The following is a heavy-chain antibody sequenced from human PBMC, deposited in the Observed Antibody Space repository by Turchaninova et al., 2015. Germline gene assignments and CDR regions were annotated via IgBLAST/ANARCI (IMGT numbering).Heavy chain of an antibody. V-gene: IGHV3-21*01. Sequence: EVQLVESGGGLVKPGGSLRLSCAASGISFRNYNINWVRQAPGKGLEWVSCIGSSSSYIYYADSVKGRFTVSRDNAKNSLYLQMNSLRAEDTAVYYCARDTTAYWCFDYWGQGTLVTVSS. CDR1: GISFRNYN. D-gene: IGHD3-9*01. CDR2: IGSSSSYI. CDR3: ARDTTAYWCFDY. J-gene: IGHJ4*02.